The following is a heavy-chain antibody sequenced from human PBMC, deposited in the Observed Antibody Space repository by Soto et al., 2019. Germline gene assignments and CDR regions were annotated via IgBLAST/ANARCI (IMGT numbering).Heavy chain of an antibody. CDR2: ISYDGSNK. D-gene: IGHD6-19*01. Sequence: VQLVESGGGVVQPGRSLRLSCAASGFTFSSYAMHWVRQAPGKGLEWEAVISYDGSNKYYADSVKGRFTISRDNSKNTLYLQMNSLRAEDTAVYYCARDKRRYSSGEYDYWGQGTLVTVSS. V-gene: IGHV3-30-3*01. J-gene: IGHJ4*02. CDR3: ARDKRRYSSGEYDY. CDR1: GFTFSSYA.